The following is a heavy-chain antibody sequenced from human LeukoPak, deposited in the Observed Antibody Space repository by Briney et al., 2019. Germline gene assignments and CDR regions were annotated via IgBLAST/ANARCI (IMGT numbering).Heavy chain of an antibody. CDR2: ISAYNGNT. Sequence: GASVEVSCKASGYTFTTYGITWVRQAPGQGLEWMGWISAYNGNTNYAQKLQGRVSMTTDTSTSTAYVELRSLRSDDTAVYYCARVVRGDNNWFDPWGQGTLVTVSS. D-gene: IGHD3-10*01. V-gene: IGHV1-18*01. J-gene: IGHJ5*02. CDR1: GYTFTTYG. CDR3: ARVVRGDNNWFDP.